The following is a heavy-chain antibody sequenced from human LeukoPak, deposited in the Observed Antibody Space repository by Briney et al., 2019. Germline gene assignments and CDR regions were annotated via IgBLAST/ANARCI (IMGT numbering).Heavy chain of an antibody. D-gene: IGHD3-3*02. CDR3: AGVNSIFGVVIRFDP. CDR1: GYTFISYD. Sequence: ALVKVSCKASGYTFISYDINWVRQATGQGLEWMGWMNPNSGNTGYAQKFQGRVTMTRNTSISTAYMELSSLRSEDTAVYYCAGVNSIFGVVIRFDPWGQGTLVTVSS. CDR2: MNPNSGNT. J-gene: IGHJ5*02. V-gene: IGHV1-8*01.